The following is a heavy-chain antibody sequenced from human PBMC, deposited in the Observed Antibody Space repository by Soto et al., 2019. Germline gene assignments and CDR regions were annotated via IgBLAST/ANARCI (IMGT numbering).Heavy chain of an antibody. V-gene: IGHV3-33*01. J-gene: IGHJ6*02. CDR2: IWYDGSNE. D-gene: IGHD6-19*01. CDR3: ARDDIPGIAVSTYGMDV. Sequence: GWSLRLSCAASGFVFSNFGMHWVRQAPGKGLEWVAVIWYDGSNEYYADSVKGRFTISKDNSKSTLYLQMNSLRAEDTAVYYCARDDIPGIAVSTYGMDVRGQGTTVTVSS. CDR1: GFVFSNFG.